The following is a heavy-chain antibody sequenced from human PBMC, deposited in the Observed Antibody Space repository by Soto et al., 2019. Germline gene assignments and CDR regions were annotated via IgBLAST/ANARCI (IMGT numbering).Heavy chain of an antibody. CDR1: GGSISSSNW. CDR2: IYHSGST. V-gene: IGHV4-4*02. J-gene: IGHJ5*02. Sequence: QVQLQESGPGLVKPSGTLSLTCAVSGGSISSSNWWSWVRQPPGKGLEWIGEIYHSGSTNYNPSLKSRVTISVDKAKNQFSLKLSSVTAADTAVYYCAREQDREGQLGIISGWFDPWGQGTLVTVSS. D-gene: IGHD6-6*01. CDR3: AREQDREGQLGIISGWFDP.